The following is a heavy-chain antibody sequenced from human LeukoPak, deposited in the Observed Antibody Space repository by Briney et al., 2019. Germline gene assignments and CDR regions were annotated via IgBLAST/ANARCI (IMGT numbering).Heavy chain of an antibody. CDR3: ARDFLGYGGNGRNYFDY. Sequence: GASVKVSCKASGYTFTSYYMHWVRQAPGQGLEWMGIINSSGGSTTYAQKFQGRVTMTRDTSTSTFYMELSSLRSEDTAVYYCARDFLGYGGNGRNYFDYWGQGTLVTVSS. CDR1: GYTFTSYY. D-gene: IGHD4-23*01. J-gene: IGHJ4*02. CDR2: INSSGGST. V-gene: IGHV1-46*01.